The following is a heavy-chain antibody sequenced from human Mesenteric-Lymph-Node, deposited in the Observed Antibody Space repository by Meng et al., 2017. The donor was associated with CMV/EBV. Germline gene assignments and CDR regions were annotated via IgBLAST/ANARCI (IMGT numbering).Heavy chain of an antibody. J-gene: IGHJ4*02. V-gene: IGHV3-7*04. CDR3: ARGPTWIQLWRPVDY. CDR1: GFTFSSYW. CDR2: IKQDGSEK. D-gene: IGHD5-18*01. Sequence: SGFTFSSYWMSWVRQAPGKGLEWVANIKQDGSEKYYVDSVKGRFTISRDNAKNSLYLQMNSLRAEDTAVYYCARGPTWIQLWRPVDYWGQGTLVTVSS.